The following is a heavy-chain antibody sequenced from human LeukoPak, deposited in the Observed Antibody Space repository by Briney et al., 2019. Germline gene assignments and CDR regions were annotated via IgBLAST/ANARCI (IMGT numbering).Heavy chain of an antibody. CDR3: AKEKVYYYDSSGYVDY. D-gene: IGHD3-22*01. CDR2: ISGSGGST. V-gene: IGHV3-23*01. CDR1: GFTFSSYA. Sequence: PGGSLRLSCAASGFTFSSYAMSWVRQAPGKGLEWVSGISGSGGSTYYADSVKGRFTISRDDSKNTLYLQMNSLRAEDTAVYYCAKEKVYYYDSSGYVDYWGQGTLVTVSS. J-gene: IGHJ4*02.